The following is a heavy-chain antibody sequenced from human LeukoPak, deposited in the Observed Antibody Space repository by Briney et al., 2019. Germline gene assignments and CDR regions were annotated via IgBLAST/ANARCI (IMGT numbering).Heavy chain of an antibody. CDR1: GFTFSSYG. CDR2: TWYDGRNN. D-gene: IGHD5-12*01. CDR3: ARGSGYAVLDI. V-gene: IGHV3-33*01. J-gene: IGHJ3*02. Sequence: PGGSLRLSCAASGFTFSSYGMHWVRQAPGKGLEWVAVTWYDGRNNYYAASVKGRFTISRDDSKTTVYLLMNSLRAEDTAVYYCARGSGYAVLDIWGQGTMVTVSS.